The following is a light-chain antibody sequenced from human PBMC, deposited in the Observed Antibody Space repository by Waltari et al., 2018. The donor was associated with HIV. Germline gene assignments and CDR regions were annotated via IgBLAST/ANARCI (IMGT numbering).Light chain of an antibody. CDR2: EVT. J-gene: IGLJ2*01. V-gene: IGLV2-8*01. CDR1: SSDLGAYDF. CDR3: SSYGDSLKVL. Sequence: QSALTQPPSASGSLGQSVTISCTGPSSDLGAYDFVSWFQQPPHNAPKLLLYEVTRRPATVSDRFSGSRSGNTAFLTVAGLQPDDEATYFCSSYGDSLKVLFGGGTNVTVL.